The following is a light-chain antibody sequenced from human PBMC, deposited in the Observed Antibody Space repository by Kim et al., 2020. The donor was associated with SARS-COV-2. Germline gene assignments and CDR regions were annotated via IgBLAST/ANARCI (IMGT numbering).Light chain of an antibody. CDR3: QQYGRSSIS. J-gene: IGKJ5*01. CDR1: QSVSSY. Sequence: LSPGGRATLSCRASQSVSSYLAWYQQKPGQAPRLLIYGASNRATGISDRFSGSGSGTDFTLIISGLEPEDLAVYYCQQYGRSSISFGQGTRLEIK. CDR2: GAS. V-gene: IGKV3-20*01.